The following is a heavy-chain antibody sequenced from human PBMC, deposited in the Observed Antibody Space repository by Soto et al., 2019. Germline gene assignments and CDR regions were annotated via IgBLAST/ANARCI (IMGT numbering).Heavy chain of an antibody. CDR2: TYFRSKWYN. Sequence: PSQTLSLPCAISGDSVSGNTASWNWIRQSPSRGLEWLGRTYFRSKWYNDYAVSVKSRIIINPDTSNNQFSLQLNSVTPEDTAVYFCAKGDNLGPKTGYAFDPWGQGIMVTVSS. CDR1: GDSVSGNTAS. CDR3: AKGDNLGPKTGYAFDP. D-gene: IGHD5-12*01. V-gene: IGHV6-1*01. J-gene: IGHJ5*02.